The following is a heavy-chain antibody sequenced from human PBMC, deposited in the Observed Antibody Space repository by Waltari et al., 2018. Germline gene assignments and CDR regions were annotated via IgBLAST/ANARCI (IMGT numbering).Heavy chain of an antibody. CDR1: GFTFTTYE. CDR3: ARAAITGTGFDF. CDR2: ISSSGTSI. V-gene: IGHV3-48*03. J-gene: IGHJ4*02. D-gene: IGHD1-20*01. Sequence: EMQLVESGGGLVQTGGSLRLSCSALGFTFTTYEMNWVRQAPGKGLEWISYISSSGTSIYYADSVKGRFTISRDNAQDSLYLQMNSLRAEDTAVYYCARAAITGTGFDFWGQGSLVTVSS.